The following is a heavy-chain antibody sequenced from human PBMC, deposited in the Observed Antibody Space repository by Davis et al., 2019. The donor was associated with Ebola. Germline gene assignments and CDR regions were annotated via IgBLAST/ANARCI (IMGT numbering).Heavy chain of an antibody. V-gene: IGHV4-4*07. CDR3: GGIRGQWLES. CDR1: GGSISSYY. D-gene: IGHD6-19*01. Sequence: PGGSLRPSCTVSGGSISSYYWSWIRQPAGKGLEWIGRIFTSGSTNYNPSLKSRVTMSVDTSKNQFSLKLSSVTAADTAMYYCGGIRGQWLESWGQGSLVTVST. CDR2: IFTSGST. J-gene: IGHJ5*02.